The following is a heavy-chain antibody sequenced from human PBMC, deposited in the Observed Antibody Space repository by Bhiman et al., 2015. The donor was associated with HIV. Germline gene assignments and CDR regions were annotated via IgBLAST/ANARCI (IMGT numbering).Heavy chain of an antibody. V-gene: IGHV3-30*02. CDR1: GFTFSSFG. J-gene: IGHJ4*02. CDR2: IRYDGSNK. CDR3: AKDRVEPVGTISFAYFDS. D-gene: IGHD1-26*01. Sequence: QVQLVDSGGGVVQPGGSLRLSCTAAGFTFSSFGMHWVRQAPGKGLEWVAFIRYDGSNKYYADSVKGRFTISRDNSKNILYLQMYRLRVEDTAVYYCAKDRVEPVGTISFAYFDSWGQGMVVTVSS.